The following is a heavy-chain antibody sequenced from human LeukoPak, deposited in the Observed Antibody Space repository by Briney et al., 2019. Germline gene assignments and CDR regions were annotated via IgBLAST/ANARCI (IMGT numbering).Heavy chain of an antibody. CDR3: ARVPGVDPYYYDSSENY. V-gene: IGHV4-30-2*01. J-gene: IGHJ4*02. CDR2: IYHTGNT. Sequence: PSETLSLTCTVSGGSISSDDDYWSWIRQPPGKGLEWIGYIYHTGNTYYNPSLKSRVTISVDRSKNQFSLKLSSVTAADTAVYYCARVPGVDPYYYDSSENYWGQGTLVTVSS. CDR1: GGSISSDDDY. D-gene: IGHD3-22*01.